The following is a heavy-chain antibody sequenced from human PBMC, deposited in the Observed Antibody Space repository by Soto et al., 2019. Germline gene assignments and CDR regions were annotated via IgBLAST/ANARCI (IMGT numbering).Heavy chain of an antibody. CDR3: ARESHDILTGPPWVWYFDL. J-gene: IGHJ2*01. CDR2: INDRGSI. D-gene: IGHD3-9*01. CDR1: GGSFSGYY. Sequence: QVQLQQWGAGPLRPLETLSLTCGVSGGSFSGYYWAWIRQSPGKGLEWIGEINDRGSITYNPSLKSRVRISVDTSKNIYSLYLRSVTAPDTAVYYCARESHDILTGPPWVWYFDLWGRGTLVTVSS. V-gene: IGHV4-34*01.